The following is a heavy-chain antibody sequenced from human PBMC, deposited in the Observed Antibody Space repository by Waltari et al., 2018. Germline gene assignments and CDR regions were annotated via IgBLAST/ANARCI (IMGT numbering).Heavy chain of an antibody. CDR3: ARGRDVFANFDYNWFDP. V-gene: IGHV1-8*02. CDR1: GSTFLNYD. Sequence: QVQLVQSGAEVLKPGASVTVSCQASGSTFLNYDINWVRQAAGQGLEWLGWVNPNSGATAYAQKFQGRITMTWDTSISTAYMELSNLRSDDTAVLYCARGRDVFANFDYNWFDPWGQGTLVTVSS. J-gene: IGHJ5*02. CDR2: VNPNSGAT. D-gene: IGHD3-3*01.